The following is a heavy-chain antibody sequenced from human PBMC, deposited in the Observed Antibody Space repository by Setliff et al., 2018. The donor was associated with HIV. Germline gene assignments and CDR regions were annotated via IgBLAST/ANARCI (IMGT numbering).Heavy chain of an antibody. J-gene: IGHJ6*03. D-gene: IGHD3-22*01. CDR3: ARGFSGHYSFTGYMDV. CDR1: GESFSGYY. Sequence: SETLSLTCAVYGESFSGYYWNWIRQPPGKGLEWIGEINHSGSTKYNPSLKSRVTISVDTSKKQFSLKLSSVSAADTAVYYCARGFSGHYSFTGYMDVWGKGTTVTVSS. V-gene: IGHV4-34*01. CDR2: INHSGST.